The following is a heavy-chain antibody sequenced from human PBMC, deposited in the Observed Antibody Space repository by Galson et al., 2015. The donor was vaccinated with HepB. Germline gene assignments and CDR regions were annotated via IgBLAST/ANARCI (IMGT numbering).Heavy chain of an antibody. CDR2: INPGNGDT. V-gene: IGHV1-3*01. J-gene: IGHJ4*02. D-gene: IGHD5-12*01. Sequence: SVKVSCKASGYTFTSHGMHWVRQAPGQSLEWMGWINPGNGDTEYSQNFQGRVTITRDTSASTAYMELRSLRSEDTAVFYCARGPGYSGYDYWGQGTLVTVSS. CDR3: ARGPGYSGYDY. CDR1: GYTFTSHG.